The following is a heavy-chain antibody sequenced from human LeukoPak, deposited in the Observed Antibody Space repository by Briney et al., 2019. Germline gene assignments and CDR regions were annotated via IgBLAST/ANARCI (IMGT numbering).Heavy chain of an antibody. V-gene: IGHV1-69*05. CDR1: GGTFSSYA. CDR3: ARHYYYGRGIYYNFDY. J-gene: IGHJ4*02. D-gene: IGHD3-10*01. Sequence: GASVKVSCKASGGTFSSYAISWVRQAPGQGLEWMGGIIPIFGTANYAQKFQGRVTITTDESTSTAYMELSSLRSEDTAVYSCARHYYYGRGIYYNFDYGGEGTLVTVSS. CDR2: IIPIFGTA.